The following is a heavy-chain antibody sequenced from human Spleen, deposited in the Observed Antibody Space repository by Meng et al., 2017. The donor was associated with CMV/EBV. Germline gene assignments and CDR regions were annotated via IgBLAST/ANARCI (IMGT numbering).Heavy chain of an antibody. V-gene: IGHV4-39*07. Sequence: GSLRLSCTVSGGSVSSGSYYWSWIRQPPGKGLEWIGTIYYSGTTYYNPSLKSRVTISVDTSKNQFSLKLNSVTAADTAVYYCARVWITIFGVVIGPFDPWGQGTLVTVSS. CDR3: ARVWITIFGVVIGPFDP. J-gene: IGHJ5*02. CDR2: IYYSGTT. CDR1: GGSVSSGSYY. D-gene: IGHD3-3*01.